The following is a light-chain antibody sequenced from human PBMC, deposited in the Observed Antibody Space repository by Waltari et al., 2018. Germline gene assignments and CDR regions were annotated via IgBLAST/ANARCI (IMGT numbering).Light chain of an antibody. Sequence: QSVLTQPPSASGTPGHRVNISCSGTSTNIGSHTVNWYQQLTGTAPKLLIYSNDERPSGVPDRFSGSKSGTSASLAISGLQSEDEADYYCATWDDSLNGLSLSGLVVFGGGTKLTVL. CDR2: SND. J-gene: IGLJ2*01. CDR1: STNIGSHT. V-gene: IGLV1-44*01. CDR3: ATWDDSLNGLSLSGLVV.